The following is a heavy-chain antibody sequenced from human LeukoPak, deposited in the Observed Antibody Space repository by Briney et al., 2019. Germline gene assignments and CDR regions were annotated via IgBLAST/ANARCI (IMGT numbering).Heavy chain of an antibody. CDR2: INSDGSST. CDR3: ASQRYSSRGNY. J-gene: IGHJ4*02. CDR1: GFTFSSYW. D-gene: IGHD6-13*01. V-gene: IGHV3-74*01. Sequence: PGGSLRLSCAASGFTFSSYWMHWVRHAPGKGLVWVSRINSDGSSTSYADSVKGRFTISRDNAKNTLYLQMNSLRAEDTAVYYCASQRYSSRGNYWGQGTLVTVSS.